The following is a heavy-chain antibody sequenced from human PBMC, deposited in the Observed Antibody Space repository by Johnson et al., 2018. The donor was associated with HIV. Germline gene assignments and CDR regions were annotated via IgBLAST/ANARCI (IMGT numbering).Heavy chain of an antibody. CDR2: IKDDGGGK. J-gene: IGHJ3*02. Sequence: VQLVESGGGLVQPGGSLRLSCAASRFTFRSYSMTWVRQAPGKGLEWVSDIKDDGGGKYYVDSVKGRFTISRDNAKNTLYLQMSSLRVADTAVYYCGRVRGGDYGSSGYLGYAFVICGQGTMVT. CDR1: RFTFRSYS. V-gene: IGHV3-7*01. CDR3: GRVRGGDYGSSGYLGYAFVI. D-gene: IGHD3-22*01.